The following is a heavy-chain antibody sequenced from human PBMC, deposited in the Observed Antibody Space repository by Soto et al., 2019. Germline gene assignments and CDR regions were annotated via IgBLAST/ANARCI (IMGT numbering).Heavy chain of an antibody. Sequence: QVQLVESGGGVVQPGRSLRLSCAASGFTFSSYGMHWVRQAPGKGLEWVAVIWYDGSNKYYADSVKGRFTISRDNSKNTLYLQMNSLRAEDTAVYYCARDLRHMVRGVMEFDYWGQGTLVTVSS. V-gene: IGHV3-33*01. CDR2: IWYDGSNK. CDR3: ARDLRHMVRGVMEFDY. CDR1: GFTFSSYG. D-gene: IGHD3-10*01. J-gene: IGHJ4*02.